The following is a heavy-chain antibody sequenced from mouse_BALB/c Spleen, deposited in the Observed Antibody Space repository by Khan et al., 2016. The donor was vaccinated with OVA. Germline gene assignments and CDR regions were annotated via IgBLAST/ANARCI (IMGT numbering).Heavy chain of an antibody. V-gene: IGHV5-17*02. J-gene: IGHJ2*01. Sequence: EVQLVESGGGLVQPGGSRKLSCAASGFTFSRFGMHWVRQAPEKGLEWVAYISSGSSTIYYGATVKGRFTISRDNPKNTLFLQMTRLRSEDTAMYYCARDSNFDYGGQGTTLTVSS. CDR3: ARDSNFDY. CDR2: ISSGSSTI. CDR1: GFTFSRFG.